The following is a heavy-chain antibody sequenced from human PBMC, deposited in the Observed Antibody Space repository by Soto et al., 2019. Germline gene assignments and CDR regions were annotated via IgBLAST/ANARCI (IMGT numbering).Heavy chain of an antibody. D-gene: IGHD2-2*01. CDR1: GGTFSSYA. CDR2: IIPIPGTA. CDR3: ARSQGSSTSLEIYYYYYYGMDG. V-gene: IGHV1-69*01. J-gene: IGHJ6*02. Sequence: QVQLVQSGAEVKKPGSSVKVSCKASGGTFSSYAISWVRQAPGQGLEWLGGIIPIPGTANYAQKFQGRVTITADESTSTAYMELSSLRSEDTAVYYCARSQGSSTSLEIYYYYYYGMDGWGQGTTVTVYS.